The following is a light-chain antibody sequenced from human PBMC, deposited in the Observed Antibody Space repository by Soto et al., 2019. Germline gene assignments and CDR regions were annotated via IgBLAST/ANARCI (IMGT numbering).Light chain of an antibody. CDR1: SSDVGGYNY. CDR2: EVS. Sequence: QSALTQPASVSGSPGQSITISCTGTSSDVGGYNYVSWYQQHPGKDPKLLIYEVSDRPSGVSHRFSGSKSGSTASLTISGLQAEDEADYYCSSYTRSRTYVFGTGTKLTVL. V-gene: IGLV2-14*03. CDR3: SSYTRSRTYV. J-gene: IGLJ1*01.